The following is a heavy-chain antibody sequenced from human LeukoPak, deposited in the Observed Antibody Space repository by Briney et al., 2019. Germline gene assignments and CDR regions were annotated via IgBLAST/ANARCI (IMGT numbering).Heavy chain of an antibody. CDR3: AIDGAGSYFYY. CDR1: GFTVSSNH. J-gene: IGHJ4*02. D-gene: IGHD3-10*01. Sequence: PGGSLRLSCAASGFTVSSNHMSWVRQAPGKGLEWVSVIYSGGSTDYADSVKGRFTISRDNSKNTLYLQMNSLRAEDTAVYYCAIDGAGSYFYYWGQGTLVTVSS. V-gene: IGHV3-53*01. CDR2: IYSGGST.